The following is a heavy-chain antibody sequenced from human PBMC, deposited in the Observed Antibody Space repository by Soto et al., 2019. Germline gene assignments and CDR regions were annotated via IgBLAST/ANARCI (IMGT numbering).Heavy chain of an antibody. CDR2: IQGGGYT. J-gene: IGHJ6*04. CDR1: ESTVRAKT. V-gene: IGHV3-66*01. Sequence: EVQLVESGGGLVQPGGSWGLSCPAPESTVRAKTMSWFRKAPGKGLGWVSLIQGGGYTYYAASVKGRFTISRDSSENTLFLQMNSLRVEDTAMYYCTRDDVYCSGGGCYGVPMDVWGKGTTVTVSA. CDR3: TRDDVYCSGGGCYGVPMDV. D-gene: IGHD2-15*01.